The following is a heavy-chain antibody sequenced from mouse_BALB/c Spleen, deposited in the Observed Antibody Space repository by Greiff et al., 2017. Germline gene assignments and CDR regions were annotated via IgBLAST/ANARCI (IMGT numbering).Heavy chain of an antibody. J-gene: IGHJ3*01. CDR2: IYPGSGNT. V-gene: IGHV1-84*02. CDR3: ARAGAWFAY. Sequence: QQPGQGLEWIGWIYPGSGNTKYNEKFKGKATLTVDTSSSTAYMQLSSLTSEDTAVYFCARAGAWFAYWGQGTLVTVSA.